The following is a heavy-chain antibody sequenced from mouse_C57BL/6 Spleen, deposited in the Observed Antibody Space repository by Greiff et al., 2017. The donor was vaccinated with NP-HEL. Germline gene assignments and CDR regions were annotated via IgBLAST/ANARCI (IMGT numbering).Heavy chain of an antibody. Sequence: QVQLKQSGAELVKPGASVKISCKASGYAFSSYWMNWVKQRPGKGLEWIGQIYPGDGDTNYNGKFKGKATLTADKSSSTAYMQLSSLTSEDSAVYFCARGRLGPHYFDYWGQGTTLTVSS. D-gene: IGHD4-1*01. CDR1: GYAFSSYW. CDR2: IYPGDGDT. CDR3: ARGRLGPHYFDY. V-gene: IGHV1-80*01. J-gene: IGHJ2*01.